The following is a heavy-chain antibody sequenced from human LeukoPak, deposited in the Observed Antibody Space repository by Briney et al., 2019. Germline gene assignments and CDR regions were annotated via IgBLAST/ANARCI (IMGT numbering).Heavy chain of an antibody. CDR3: AASEPAYYDFWSGYTYGMDV. V-gene: IGHV1-58*01. D-gene: IGHD3-3*01. Sequence: SVKVSCKASGFTFTSSAVQWVRQARGQRLEWIGWIVVGSGNTNRAQKFQERVTITRDMSTSTAYMELSSLRSEDTAVYYCAASEPAYYDFWSGYTYGMDVWGQGTTVTVSS. J-gene: IGHJ6*02. CDR2: IVVGSGNT. CDR1: GFTFTSSA.